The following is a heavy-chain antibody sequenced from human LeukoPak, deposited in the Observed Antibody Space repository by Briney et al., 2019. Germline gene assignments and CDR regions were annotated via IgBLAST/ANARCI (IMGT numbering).Heavy chain of an antibody. V-gene: IGHV1-69*13. J-gene: IGHJ1*01. CDR2: IIPIFGTA. Sequence: ASVKVSCKASGGTFSSYAISWVRQAPGQGLEWMGGIIPIFGTANYARKFQGRVTITADESTSTAYMELSSLRSEDTAVYYCARDRGYYDSSASRGYFQHWGQGTLVTVSS. CDR1: GGTFSSYA. CDR3: ARDRGYYDSSASRGYFQH. D-gene: IGHD3-22*01.